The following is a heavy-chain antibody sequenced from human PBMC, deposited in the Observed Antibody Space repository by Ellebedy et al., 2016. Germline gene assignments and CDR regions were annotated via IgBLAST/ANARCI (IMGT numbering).Heavy chain of an antibody. CDR3: ASDYYDSSGYFLPFDY. V-gene: IGHV3-30*03. CDR2: ISYDGSNK. Sequence: GESLKISXAASGFTFSSYGMHWVRQAPGKGLEWVAVISYDGSNKYYADSVKGRFTISRDNSKNTLYLQMNSLRAEDTAVYYCASDYYDSSGYFLPFDYWGQGTLVTVSS. J-gene: IGHJ4*02. CDR1: GFTFSSYG. D-gene: IGHD3-22*01.